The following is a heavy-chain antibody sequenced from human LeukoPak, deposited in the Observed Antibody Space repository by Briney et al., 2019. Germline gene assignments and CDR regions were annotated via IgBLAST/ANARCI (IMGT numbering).Heavy chain of an antibody. D-gene: IGHD6-13*01. CDR2: IWYDGSNK. CDR3: AREYIAEAGTLYYYGMDV. CDR1: GFTFSSYA. Sequence: GGSLRLSCAASGFTFSSYAMHWVRQAPGKGLEWVAVIWYDGSNKYYADSVKGRFTISRDNSKNTLYLQMNSLTAEDTAVYYCAREYIAEAGTLYYYGMDVWGQGTTVTVSS. V-gene: IGHV3-33*01. J-gene: IGHJ6*02.